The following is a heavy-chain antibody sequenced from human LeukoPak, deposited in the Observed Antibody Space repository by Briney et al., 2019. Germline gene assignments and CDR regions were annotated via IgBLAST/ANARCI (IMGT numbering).Heavy chain of an antibody. V-gene: IGHV3-21*01. J-gene: IGHJ4*01. CDR1: GFAFSSST. CDR3: LRGDVRDY. CDR2: IGGSGTNT. D-gene: IGHD2-21*01. Sequence: GGSPRLSCAASGFAFSSSTMNWVRQAPGKGLEFVSSIGGSGTNTHYADSAKGRFTISRDNAKNSLYLQMNSLRAEDTAVYYCLRGDVRDYWGHGALVTVSS.